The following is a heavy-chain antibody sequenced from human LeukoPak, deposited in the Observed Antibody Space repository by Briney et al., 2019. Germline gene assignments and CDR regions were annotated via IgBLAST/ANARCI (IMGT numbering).Heavy chain of an antibody. J-gene: IGHJ4*02. CDR1: GGSFSGFY. D-gene: IGHD6-13*01. CDR2: INHSGST. V-gene: IGHV4-34*01. Sequence: PSETLSLTCAVYGGSFSGFYWSWIRQPPGKGLEWIGEINHSGSTNYNPSLKSRVTMSVDTSKNQFSLKLNSVTAADTAVYYCARSSSSWTLDYWGQGTLVTVSS. CDR3: ARSSSSWTLDY.